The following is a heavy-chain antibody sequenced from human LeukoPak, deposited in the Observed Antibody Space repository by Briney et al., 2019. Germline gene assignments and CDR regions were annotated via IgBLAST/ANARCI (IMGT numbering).Heavy chain of an antibody. CDR1: GYTFTSYW. Sequence: ESLKISCKGSGYTFTSYWIGWVRQMPGKGLEWMGIIHPGDSDTRYNPFFEGQVTISADKSFSTAYLQWSSLKASDTAMYYCARHLNDYGDQGSGDYWGQGTLVTVSS. D-gene: IGHD4-17*01. V-gene: IGHV5-51*01. CDR2: IHPGDSDT. CDR3: ARHLNDYGDQGSGDY. J-gene: IGHJ4*02.